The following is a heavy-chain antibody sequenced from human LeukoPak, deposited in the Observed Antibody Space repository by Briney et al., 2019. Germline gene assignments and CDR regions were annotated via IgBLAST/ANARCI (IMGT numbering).Heavy chain of an antibody. CDR2: ISGSGGST. V-gene: IGHV3-23*01. D-gene: IGHD7-27*01. J-gene: IGHJ4*02. Sequence: HPGGSLRLSCAASGFTFSSYAMSWVRQAPGKGLEWVSAISGSGGSTYYADSVKGRFTISRDNSKNTLYLQMNSLRAEDTAVYYCAKVLNWGTYYFDYWGQGTLVTVSS. CDR3: AKVLNWGTYYFDY. CDR1: GFTFSSYA.